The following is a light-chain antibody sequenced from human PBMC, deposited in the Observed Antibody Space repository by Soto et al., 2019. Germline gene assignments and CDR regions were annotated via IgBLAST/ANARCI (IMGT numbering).Light chain of an antibody. CDR1: QSVSSNY. V-gene: IGKV3-20*01. Sequence: EIVLTQSPGTLSLSPGERATLSCRASQSVSSNYLAWYQRKPGQAPRLLIYGASSRATYIPNRFSGSVSGTDFALTITRLEPEDFAVYFCQQYGGAPPTFGQGTKGEIK. CDR2: GAS. J-gene: IGKJ1*01. CDR3: QQYGGAPPT.